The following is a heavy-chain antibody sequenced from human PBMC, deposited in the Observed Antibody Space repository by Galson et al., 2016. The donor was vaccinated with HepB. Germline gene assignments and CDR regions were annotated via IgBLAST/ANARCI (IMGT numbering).Heavy chain of an antibody. V-gene: IGHV3-30*03. Sequence: SLRLSCAASGFTFSDYGMHWVRQPPGKGLEWVAVISYDGINKYYVDSVNGRFTISRDNSKNTLLLQMNSLRPEDTAVYYCARRRAPGRMAAGFDYWGQGTLVTVSS. CDR3: ARRRAPGRMAAGFDY. J-gene: IGHJ4*02. CDR1: GFTFSDYG. CDR2: ISYDGINK. D-gene: IGHD6-25*01.